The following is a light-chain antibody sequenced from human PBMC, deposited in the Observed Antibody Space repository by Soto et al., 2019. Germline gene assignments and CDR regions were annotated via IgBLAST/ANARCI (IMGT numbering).Light chain of an antibody. CDR1: QSIGRN. Sequence: DIPLTQSPSSLSASVGDRVTITCRSSQSIGRNLNWYLQRPGKAPKLLVYAASHLQTGVPSKFSGGGSGTAFTLTISSLQPEDSATYYCQQSYNTPWTFGQGTKVDIK. J-gene: IGKJ1*01. CDR2: AAS. V-gene: IGKV1-39*01. CDR3: QQSYNTPWT.